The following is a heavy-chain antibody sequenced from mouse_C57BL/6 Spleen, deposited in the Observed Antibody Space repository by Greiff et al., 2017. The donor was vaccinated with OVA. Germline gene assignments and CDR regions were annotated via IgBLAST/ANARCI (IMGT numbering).Heavy chain of an antibody. CDR1: GFTFSSYT. V-gene: IGHV5-9*01. J-gene: IGHJ2*01. CDR2: ISGGGGNT. Sequence: EVQLVESGGGLVKPGGSLKLSCAASGFTFSSYTMSWVRQTPEKRLEWVATISGGGGNTYYPDSVKGRFTISRDNAKNTLYLQMSSLRSEDTALYYCARKEIYDGYFYYWGQGTTLTVSS. CDR3: ARKEIYDGYFYY. D-gene: IGHD2-3*01.